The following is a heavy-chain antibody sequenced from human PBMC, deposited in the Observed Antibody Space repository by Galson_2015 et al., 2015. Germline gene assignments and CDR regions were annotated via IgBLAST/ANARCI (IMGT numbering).Heavy chain of an antibody. CDR1: GYTFTGYY. J-gene: IGHJ4*02. V-gene: IGHV1-2*06. D-gene: IGHD3-3*01. Sequence: SVKVSCKASGYTFTGYYMHWVRQAPGQGLEWMGRINPNSGGTNYAQKFQGRVTMTRDTSINTAYMELSRLRSDDTAVYYCARDLSNLRFLSYALGYWGQGTLVTVSS. CDR3: ARDLSNLRFLSYALGY. CDR2: INPNSGGT.